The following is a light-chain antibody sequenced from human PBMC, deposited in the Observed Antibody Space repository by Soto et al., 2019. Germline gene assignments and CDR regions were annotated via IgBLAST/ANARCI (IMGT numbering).Light chain of an antibody. J-gene: IGKJ1*01. V-gene: IGKV3-20*01. CDR1: QSVNSNY. Sequence: EIVLTQSPGTLSLSPGERATLPCRASQSVNSNYLAWYQQKPGQSPRVLMYGTSDRATGIPDRFSGSGTGIDFTLTISSLEPEDFAVYYCQQYDESFRTFGQGTKVEIK. CDR3: QQYDESFRT. CDR2: GTS.